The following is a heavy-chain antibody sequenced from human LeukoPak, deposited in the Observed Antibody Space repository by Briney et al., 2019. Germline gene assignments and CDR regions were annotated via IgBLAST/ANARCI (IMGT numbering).Heavy chain of an antibody. J-gene: IGHJ5*02. V-gene: IGHV3-30*18. CDR3: AKESGSTSCYES. CDR2: ISYGGSNK. Sequence: PGRSLRLSCAASGFTFSSYGMHWVRQAPGKGLEWVAVISYGGSNKYYADSVKGRFTISRDNSKNTLYLQMNSLRAEDTAVYYCAKESGSTSCYESWGQGTLVTVSS. CDR1: GFTFSSYG. D-gene: IGHD2-2*01.